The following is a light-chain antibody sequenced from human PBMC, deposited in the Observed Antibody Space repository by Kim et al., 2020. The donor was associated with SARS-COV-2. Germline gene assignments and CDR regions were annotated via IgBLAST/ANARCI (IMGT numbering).Light chain of an antibody. CDR2: AAS. CDR1: QSISRY. CDR3: QQSYSTRYS. Sequence: SASVGDRVTITCRASQSISRYLNWYQHKPGEAPKLLIYAASTLQRGVTSRFSGSGSGTDFTLTISSLQPEDFATYYCQQSYSTRYSFGQGTKLEI. V-gene: IGKV1-39*01. J-gene: IGKJ2*03.